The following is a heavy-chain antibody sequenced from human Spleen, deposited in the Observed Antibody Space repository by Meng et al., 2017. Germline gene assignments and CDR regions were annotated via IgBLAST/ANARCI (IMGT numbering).Heavy chain of an antibody. CDR3: ARLGQWLTYGMDV. J-gene: IGHJ6*02. CDR2: IYPGDSDT. V-gene: IGHV5-51*01. Sequence: GESLKISCKGSGYSFTSYWIGWVRQVPGKGLEWMGIIYPGDSDTRYSPSFQGQVTISADKSISTAYLQWSSLKASDTAMYYCARLGQWLTYGMDVWGQGTTVTVSS. CDR1: GYSFTSYW. D-gene: IGHD5-12*01.